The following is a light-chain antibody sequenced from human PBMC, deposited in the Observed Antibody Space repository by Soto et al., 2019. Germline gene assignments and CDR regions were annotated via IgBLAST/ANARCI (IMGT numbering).Light chain of an antibody. V-gene: IGKV3-20*01. CDR3: QQYGSSHLT. Sequence: ETGLTQSPGTLSLSPGERASLSCRASQSISGRYLAWYQQKPGQAPRLLIYDASSRATGIPDRFSGSGSGTDFMLTISRLEPEDFAVYYCQQYGSSHLTFGGGTKVEIK. J-gene: IGKJ4*01. CDR2: DAS. CDR1: QSISGRY.